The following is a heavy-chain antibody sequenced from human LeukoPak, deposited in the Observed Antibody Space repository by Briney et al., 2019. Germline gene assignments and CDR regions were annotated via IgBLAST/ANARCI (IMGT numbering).Heavy chain of an antibody. CDR1: GFTFSSYA. V-gene: IGHV3-53*01. Sequence: GGSLRLSCAASGFTFSSYAMSWVRQAPGKGLEWVSVLYSGGSTYYADSVKGRFTISRDNSKNTLYLQIHNLRAEDTAMYYCARGRHDYGGNSVREFDIWGQGTMVTVSS. J-gene: IGHJ3*02. CDR3: ARGRHDYGGNSVREFDI. D-gene: IGHD4-23*01. CDR2: LYSGGST.